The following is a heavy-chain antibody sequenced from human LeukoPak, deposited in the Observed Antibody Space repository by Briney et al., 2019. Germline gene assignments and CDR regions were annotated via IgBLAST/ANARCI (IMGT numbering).Heavy chain of an antibody. CDR2: IRQSGGT. CDR3: ARTYGLVRGYYFDY. Sequence: SETLSLTCAVYGGSFSTYFWSWIRQAPGKGLEWIGEIRQSGGTNYNPSLKSRLTISVDTSKNQFSLKLNSVTAADTAVYYCARTYGLVRGYYFDYWGQGTLVTVSS. CDR1: GGSFSTYF. D-gene: IGHD3-10*01. J-gene: IGHJ4*02. V-gene: IGHV4-34*01.